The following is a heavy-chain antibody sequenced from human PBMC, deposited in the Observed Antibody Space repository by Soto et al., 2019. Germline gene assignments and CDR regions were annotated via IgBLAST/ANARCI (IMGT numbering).Heavy chain of an antibody. V-gene: IGHV4-59*08. CDR3: ARQNPYSTSWYYFDY. J-gene: IGHJ4*02. CDR2: IYYSGST. D-gene: IGHD6-13*01. CDR1: GGAISRYY. Sequence: QVQLQESGPGLVKPSETLSLTCTVSGGAISRYYWSWIRQTPGKGLEWIGYIYYSGSTSYKPSLRSRVTISVDTSQHQFTLKLTSVTAADTAVYYCARQNPYSTSWYYFDYWGQGTLVTVSS.